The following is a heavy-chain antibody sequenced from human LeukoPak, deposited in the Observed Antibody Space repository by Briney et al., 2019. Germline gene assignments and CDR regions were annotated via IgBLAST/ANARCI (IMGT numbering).Heavy chain of an antibody. CDR3: ARDVALYAGYFDY. V-gene: IGHV3-53*01. J-gene: IGHJ4*02. D-gene: IGHD2-21*01. CDR1: GFTVSSNY. Sequence: GGSLRLSCAASGFTVSSNYMSWVRQAPGKGLEWVSVIKGRITISRDNSKNTLYLQMNSLRAEDTAVYYCARDVALYAGYFDYWGQGTLVTVSS. CDR2: I.